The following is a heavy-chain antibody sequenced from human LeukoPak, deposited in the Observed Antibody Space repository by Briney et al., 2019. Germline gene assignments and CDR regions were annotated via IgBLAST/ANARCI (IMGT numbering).Heavy chain of an antibody. V-gene: IGHV1-18*01. Sequence: GASVKVSCKASGYTFTSYGISWVRQAPGQGLEWMGWISAYNGNTNYAQKLQGRVTMTTDTSTSTAYMELRNLRSDDTAVYYCARDSNYYDSSGYYWNFDYWGQGTLVTVSS. D-gene: IGHD3-22*01. CDR1: GYTFTSYG. J-gene: IGHJ4*02. CDR3: ARDSNYYDSSGYYWNFDY. CDR2: ISAYNGNT.